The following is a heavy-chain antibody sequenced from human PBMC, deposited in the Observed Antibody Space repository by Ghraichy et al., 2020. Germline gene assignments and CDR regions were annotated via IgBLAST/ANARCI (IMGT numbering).Heavy chain of an antibody. CDR2: LNIDGTTV. Sequence: GGSLRLSCAASGFSFTDYWMHWVRQTPGRGLEWVSHLNIDGTTVNYADSVKGRFTISRDNAKNTMYLQMISLTVEDTAVYYCVRSYKDGLRHFDYWGQGSLGSVDS. D-gene: IGHD1-14*01. CDR3: VRSYKDGLRHFDY. J-gene: IGHJ4*02. V-gene: IGHV3-74*01. CDR1: GFSFTDYW.